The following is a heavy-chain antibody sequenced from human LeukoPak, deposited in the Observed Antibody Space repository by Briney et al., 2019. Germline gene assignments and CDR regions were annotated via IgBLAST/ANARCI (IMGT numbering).Heavy chain of an antibody. J-gene: IGHJ6*03. CDR2: INPNSGGT. CDR1: GYTFTGYY. D-gene: IGHD2-2*01. CDR3: ARGDIVVVPAAGLDYYYYMDV. Sequence: VASVKVSCKASGYTFTGYYMHWVRQAPGQGLEWMGWINPNSGGTNYAQKFQGRVTMTRDTSISTAYMELSRLRSDDTAVYYCARGDIVVVPAAGLDYYYYMDVWGKGTTVTVSS. V-gene: IGHV1-2*02.